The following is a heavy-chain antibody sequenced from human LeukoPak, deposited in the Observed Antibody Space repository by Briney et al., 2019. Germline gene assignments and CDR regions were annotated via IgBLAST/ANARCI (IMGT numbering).Heavy chain of an antibody. J-gene: IGHJ4*02. V-gene: IGHV3-7*03. CDR1: GFTFSSYW. D-gene: IGHD3-10*01. CDR2: IKQDGSEK. CDR3: ARVGENYYGSGRLDY. Sequence: GGSLRLSCAASGFTFSSYWMSWVRQAPGKGLEWVANIKQDGSEKYYVDSVKGRFTISRDNAKNSLYLQMSSLRAEDTAVYYCARVGENYYGSGRLDYWGQGTLVTVSS.